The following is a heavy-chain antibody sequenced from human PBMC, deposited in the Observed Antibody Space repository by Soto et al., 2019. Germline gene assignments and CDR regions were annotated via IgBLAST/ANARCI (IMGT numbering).Heavy chain of an antibody. CDR2: IYYSGST. CDR3: ARGDTIFGVVTWFDP. J-gene: IGHJ5*02. Sequence: SETLSLTCTVSGGSISSYYWSWIRQPPGKGLEWIGYIYYSGSTNYNPSLKSRVTISVGTSKNQFSLKLSSVTAADTAVYYCARGDTIFGVVTWFDPWGQGTLVTVSS. D-gene: IGHD3-3*01. CDR1: GGSISSYY. V-gene: IGHV4-59*01.